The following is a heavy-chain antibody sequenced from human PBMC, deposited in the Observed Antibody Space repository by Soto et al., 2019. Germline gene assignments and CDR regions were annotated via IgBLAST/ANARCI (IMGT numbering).Heavy chain of an antibody. Sequence: SETLSLTCAVSGYSMSSGYYWGWIRQPPGKGLEWIGSIYHSGSTYYNPSLKSRVTISVDTSKNHFSLKLSSVTAADTAVYYCARAEVIPAAGYFDYWGQGTLVTVSS. D-gene: IGHD6-13*01. J-gene: IGHJ4*02. V-gene: IGHV4-38-2*01. CDR3: ARAEVIPAAGYFDY. CDR1: GYSMSSGYY. CDR2: IYHSGST.